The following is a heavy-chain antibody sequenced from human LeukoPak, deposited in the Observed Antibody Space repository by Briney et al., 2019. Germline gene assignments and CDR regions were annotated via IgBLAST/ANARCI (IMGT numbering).Heavy chain of an antibody. Sequence: SETLSLTCTVSGGSVSFYSWSWIRQPPGKGLEWIGYIYHSGSTYYNPSLKSRVTISVDRSKNQFSLKLSSATAADTAVYYCARAGYSKEDWFDPWGQGTLVTVSS. CDR1: GGSVSFYS. J-gene: IGHJ5*02. D-gene: IGHD4-11*01. CDR3: ARAGYSKEDWFDP. CDR2: IYHSGST. V-gene: IGHV4-30-2*01.